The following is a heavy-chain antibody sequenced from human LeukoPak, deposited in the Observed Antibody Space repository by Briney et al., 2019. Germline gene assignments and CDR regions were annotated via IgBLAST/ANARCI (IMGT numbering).Heavy chain of an antibody. Sequence: ASVKVSCKASGYTFTSYYMHWVRQAPGQGLEWMGIINPSGGSTSYAQKFQGRVTMTRDTSTSTVYMELSSLRSEDMAVYYCAREWATREFDYWAREPWSPSPQ. CDR1: GYTFTSYY. CDR3: AREWATREFDY. J-gene: IGHJ4*02. D-gene: IGHD2-2*01. CDR2: INPSGGST. V-gene: IGHV1-46*01.